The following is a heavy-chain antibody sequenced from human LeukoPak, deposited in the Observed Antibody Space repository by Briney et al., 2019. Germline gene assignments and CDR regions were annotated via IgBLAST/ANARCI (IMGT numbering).Heavy chain of an antibody. D-gene: IGHD3-10*01. CDR2: IYTSGST. CDR3: ARDEPRYYGSGSYLS. J-gene: IGHJ5*02. CDR1: GGSISSGSYY. V-gene: IGHV4-61*02. Sequence: SETLSLTCPVSGGSISSGSYYWSWIRQPAGKGLEWIGRIYTSGSTNYNPSLKSRATIAVDTSKNQFSLKLSSVTAADTAVYYCARDEPRYYGSGSYLSWGQGTLVTVSS.